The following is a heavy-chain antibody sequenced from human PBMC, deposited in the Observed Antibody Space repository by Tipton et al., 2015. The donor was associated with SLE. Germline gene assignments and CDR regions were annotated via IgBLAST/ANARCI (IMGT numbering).Heavy chain of an antibody. CDR2: IYHSGST. V-gene: IGHV4-30-2*01. CDR3: ASIIEDSSGWYGYFQH. Sequence: TLSLTCAVYGGSFSGYYWSWIRQPPGKGLEWIGYIYHSGSTYYNPSLKSRVTISVDRSKNQFSLKLSSVTAADTAVYCCASIIEDSSGWYGYFQHWGQGALVTVSS. D-gene: IGHD6-19*01. J-gene: IGHJ1*01. CDR1: GGSFSGYY.